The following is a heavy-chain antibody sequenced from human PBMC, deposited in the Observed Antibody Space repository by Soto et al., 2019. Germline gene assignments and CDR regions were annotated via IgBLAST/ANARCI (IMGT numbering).Heavy chain of an antibody. CDR2: ISSSGSTI. J-gene: IGHJ4*02. CDR1: GFTFSSYE. D-gene: IGHD4-4*01. V-gene: IGHV3-48*03. Sequence: GGSLRLSCAASGFTFSSYEMNWVRQAPEKGLEWVSYISSSGSTISYADSVKGRFTISRDNAKNSLYLQMNSLRAEDTAVYYCARGVGVTPFDYCGQGPLVTVSS. CDR3: ARGVGVTPFDY.